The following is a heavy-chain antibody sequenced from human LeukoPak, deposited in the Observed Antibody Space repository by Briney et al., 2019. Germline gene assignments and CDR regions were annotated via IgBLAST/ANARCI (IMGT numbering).Heavy chain of an antibody. Sequence: PGGSLRLSCAASGFTFSSYSMNWVRQAPGKGLEWVSYISSSSSTIYYADSVKGRFTISRDNAKKSLSLQMNSLRAEDTAVYYCARGTLNIPGQQGAFDYWGQGTLVTVSS. J-gene: IGHJ4*02. CDR2: ISSSSSTI. D-gene: IGHD1-14*01. CDR1: GFTFSSYS. V-gene: IGHV3-48*04. CDR3: ARGTLNIPGQQGAFDY.